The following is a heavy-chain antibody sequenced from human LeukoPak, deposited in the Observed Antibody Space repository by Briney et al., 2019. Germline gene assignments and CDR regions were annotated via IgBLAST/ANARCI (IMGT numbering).Heavy chain of an antibody. Sequence: PGGSLRLSCAASGFTFSSYSMNWVRQAPGKGLEWVSSISSSSSYIYYADSVKGRFTISRDNAKNSLYLQMNSLRAEDTAVYYCARDCSSTSCYRDYWGQGTLVTVSS. CDR3: ARDCSSTSCYRDY. CDR2: ISSSSSYI. V-gene: IGHV3-21*01. J-gene: IGHJ4*02. D-gene: IGHD2-2*02. CDR1: GFTFSSYS.